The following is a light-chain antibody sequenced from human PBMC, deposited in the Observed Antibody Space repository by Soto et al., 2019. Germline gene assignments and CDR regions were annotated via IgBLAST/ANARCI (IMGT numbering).Light chain of an antibody. J-gene: IGKJ2*01. Sequence: DIVLTQTPLSSPVTLGQPASISCRSSQSLVHSDGHTYLTWLQQRPGQPPRLLIYMISNRFSGVPYRFSGSGAGTDFTLKISRVEADDVGVYYCMQATQSYTFGQGTKLEIK. CDR3: MQATQSYT. CDR2: MIS. CDR1: QSLVHSDGHTY. V-gene: IGKV2-24*01.